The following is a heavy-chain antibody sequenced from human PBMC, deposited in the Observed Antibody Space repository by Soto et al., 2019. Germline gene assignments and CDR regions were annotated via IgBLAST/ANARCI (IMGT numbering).Heavy chain of an antibody. J-gene: IGHJ4*02. V-gene: IGHV3-33*01. CDR3: AREREDCTNGVCYLFFDY. Sequence: QVQLVESGGGVVQPGRSLRLSCAASGFTFSSYGMPWVRQAPGKGLEWVAVIWYDGSNKYYADSVKGRFTISRDNSKNTLYLQMNSLRAEDTAVYYGAREREDCTNGVCYLFFDYWGQGTLVTVSS. CDR2: IWYDGSNK. D-gene: IGHD2-8*01. CDR1: GFTFSSYG.